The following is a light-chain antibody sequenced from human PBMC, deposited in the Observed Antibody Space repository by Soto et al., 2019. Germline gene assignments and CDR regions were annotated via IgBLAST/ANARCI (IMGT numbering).Light chain of an antibody. CDR3: QQLNSYPHT. Sequence: DNQMTHSPSSLSVSVGDRVTIMCGASQRISSYLNWYQQKPGKAPKLLIYAASSLQSGVPSRFSGSGSGADFTLTISSLQPEDFATYYCQQLNSYPHTFGEGTKVDI. CDR1: QRISSY. J-gene: IGKJ4*01. CDR2: AAS. V-gene: IGKV1-39*01.